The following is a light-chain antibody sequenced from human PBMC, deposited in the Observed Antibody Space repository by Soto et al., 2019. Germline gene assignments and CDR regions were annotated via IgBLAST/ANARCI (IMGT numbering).Light chain of an antibody. Sequence: ETVLTQSPGTLSLSPGERATLSCRASQSISSGYLAWYQQRPGQAPRLLISGASTRATGIPDRFGGSGSGSDFTLAIRGLVPADLAESYCQEDCGSPPDTFGGGTMVEIK. J-gene: IGKJ4*01. CDR2: GAS. CDR3: QEDCGSPPDT. CDR1: QSISSGY. V-gene: IGKV3-20*01.